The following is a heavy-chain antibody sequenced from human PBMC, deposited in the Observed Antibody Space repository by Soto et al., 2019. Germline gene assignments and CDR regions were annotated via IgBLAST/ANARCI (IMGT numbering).Heavy chain of an antibody. V-gene: IGHV3-7*01. CDR3: ASDAFNSPEPVASDAFDI. CDR1: GFTFSNSW. CDR2: IKQDGIGK. D-gene: IGHD1-1*01. Sequence: EVQLVESGGGLVQPGGSLRLSCAASGFTFSNSWMSWVRQAPGKGLEWVANIKQDGIGKYYVDSVKGRFTISRDNARNSLYLQMNGLRAEDTAVYYCASDAFNSPEPVASDAFDIWGKGTMVSVSS. J-gene: IGHJ3*02.